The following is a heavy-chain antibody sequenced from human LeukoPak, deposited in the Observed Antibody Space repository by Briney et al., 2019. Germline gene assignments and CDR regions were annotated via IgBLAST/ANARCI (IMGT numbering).Heavy chain of an antibody. CDR1: GYTFTGYY. J-gene: IGHJ5*02. CDR2: ISAYNGNT. V-gene: IGHV1-18*04. Sequence: ASVKVSCKASGYTFTGYYMHWVRQAPGQGLEWMGWISAYNGNTNYAQKLQGRVTMTTDTSTSTAYMELRSLRSDDTAVYYCARDRPIVATIVNHPNWFDPWGQGTLVTVSS. D-gene: IGHD5-12*01. CDR3: ARDRPIVATIVNHPNWFDP.